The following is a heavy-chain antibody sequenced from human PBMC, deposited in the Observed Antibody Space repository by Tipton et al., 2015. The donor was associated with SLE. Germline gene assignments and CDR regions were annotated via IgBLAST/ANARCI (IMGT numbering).Heavy chain of an antibody. D-gene: IGHD4-23*01. V-gene: IGHV4-34*01. J-gene: IGHJ5*02. Sequence: TLSLTCAVYGGSFSGYYWSWIRQPPEKGLEWIGEINHSGGTNYNPSLKSRVTISVDTSKNQFSLKLSSVTAADTAVYYCASGAMTTVVTRWFDPWGQGTLVTVSS. CDR3: ASGAMTTVVTRWFDP. CDR1: GGSFSGYY. CDR2: INHSGGT.